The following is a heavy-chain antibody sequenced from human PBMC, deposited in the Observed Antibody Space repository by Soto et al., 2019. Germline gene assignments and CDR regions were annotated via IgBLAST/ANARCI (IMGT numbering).Heavy chain of an antibody. V-gene: IGHV3-15*07. CDR3: TQYCSSTSCYPDYYYYYGMDV. CDR1: GFTFSNAW. D-gene: IGHD2-2*01. CDR2: IKSKTDGGTT. Sequence: GGSLRLSCAASGFTFSNAWMNWVRQAPGKGLEWVGRIKSKTDGGTTDYAAPVKGRFTISRDDSKNTLYLQMNSLKTEDTAVYYCTQYCSSTSCYPDYYYYYGMDVWGQGTTVTVSS. J-gene: IGHJ6*02.